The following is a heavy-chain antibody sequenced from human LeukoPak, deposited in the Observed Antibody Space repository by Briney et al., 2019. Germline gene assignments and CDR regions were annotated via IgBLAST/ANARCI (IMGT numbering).Heavy chain of an antibody. CDR1: GGSTSDYY. V-gene: IGHV4-4*07. CDR3: ARGGTLLTYFDS. J-gene: IGHJ4*02. CDR2: IYYTGNT. Sequence: SETLSLTCSVSGGSTSDYYWNWIRQPAGQGLEWLGRIYYTGNTAYNPSLESRLTMSLDTAKNQFSLKVTSVTAADTAVYYCARGGTLLTYFDSWGQGTLVTVSS. D-gene: IGHD3-9*01.